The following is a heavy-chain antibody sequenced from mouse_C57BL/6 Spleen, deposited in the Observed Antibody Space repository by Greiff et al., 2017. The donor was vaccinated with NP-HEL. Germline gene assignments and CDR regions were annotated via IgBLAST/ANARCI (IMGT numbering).Heavy chain of an antibody. J-gene: IGHJ3*01. Sequence: QVQLKQSGAELVRPGASVTLSCKASGYTFTDYEMHWVKQTPVHGLEWIGAIDPETGGTAYNQKFKGKAILTADKSSSTAYMELRSLTSEDSAVYYCTRGPLPWFAYWGQGTLVTVSA. CDR1: GYTFTDYE. CDR3: TRGPLPWFAY. CDR2: IDPETGGT. V-gene: IGHV1-15*01.